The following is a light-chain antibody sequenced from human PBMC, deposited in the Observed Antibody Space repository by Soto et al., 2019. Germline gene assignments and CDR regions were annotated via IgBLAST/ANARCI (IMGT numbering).Light chain of an antibody. J-gene: IGLJ2*01. V-gene: IGLV1-36*01. CDR1: SSNIGNNA. CDR2: YDD. Sequence: QSVLTQPPSVSEAPRQRVTISCSGSSSNIGNNAVNWYPQLPGKAPKLLIYYDDLLPSGVSDRFSGSKSGTSASLAISGLQYEDEADYCCAAWDDSLNGHVFGGGTKLTVL. CDR3: AAWDDSLNGHV.